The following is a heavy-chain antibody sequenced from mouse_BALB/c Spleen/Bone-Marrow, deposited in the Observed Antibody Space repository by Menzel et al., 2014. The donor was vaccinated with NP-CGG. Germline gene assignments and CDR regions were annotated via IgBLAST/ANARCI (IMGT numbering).Heavy chain of an antibody. Sequence: VKVVESGAELVRPGTSVKISCKASGYTFTNYWLGWVKQRPGHGLEWIGDIYPGGGYTNYNEKFKGKATLTADTSSSTAYMQLRSLTSEDSAVYYCARRGTGVDYWGQGTTLTVSS. CDR1: GYTFTNYW. D-gene: IGHD4-1*01. J-gene: IGHJ2*01. CDR2: IYPGGGYT. CDR3: ARRGTGVDY. V-gene: IGHV1-63*02.